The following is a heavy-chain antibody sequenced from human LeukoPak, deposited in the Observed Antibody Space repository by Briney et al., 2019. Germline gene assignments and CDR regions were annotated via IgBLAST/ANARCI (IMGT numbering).Heavy chain of an antibody. Sequence: GGSLRLSCGVSGFTFGSYSMNWVRQAPGKGLEWVSSISSSSSYIYYADSVKGRFTISRDNAKNSLYLQMNSLRAEDTAVYYCARPSYSGGDYWGQGALVTVSS. CDR3: ARPSYSGGDY. V-gene: IGHV3-21*01. D-gene: IGHD1-26*01. CDR1: GFTFGSYS. CDR2: ISSSSSYI. J-gene: IGHJ4*02.